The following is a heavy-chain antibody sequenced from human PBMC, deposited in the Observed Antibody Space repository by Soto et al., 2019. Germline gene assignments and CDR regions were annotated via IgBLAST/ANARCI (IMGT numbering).Heavy chain of an antibody. CDR3: ARDGNGDPCAFDI. Sequence: QVQLVQSGAEVKKPGASVKVSCKASGYTFTSYYMHWVRQAPGQGLEWMGIINPSGGSTSYAQKFQGRGXXTXDXFTGAVYMELSSLRSEDTAVYYCARDGNGDPCAFDIWGQGTMVTVSS. D-gene: IGHD2-21*02. J-gene: IGHJ3*02. V-gene: IGHV1-46*01. CDR2: INPSGGST. CDR1: GYTFTSYY.